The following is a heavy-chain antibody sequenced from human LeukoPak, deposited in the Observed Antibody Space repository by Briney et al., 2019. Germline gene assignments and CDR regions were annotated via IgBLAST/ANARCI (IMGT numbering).Heavy chain of an antibody. V-gene: IGHV3-48*04. CDR3: ARDGWDTAQRIYYYYYMDV. J-gene: IGHJ6*03. CDR2: ISSSGSTI. D-gene: IGHD5-18*01. CDR1: GFTFRNYG. Sequence: GRSLRLSCAASGFTFRNYGMHWVRQAPGKGLEWVSYISSSGSTIYYADSVKGRFTISRDNAKNSLYLQMNSLRAEDTAVYYCARDGWDTAQRIYYYYYMDVWGKGTTVTVSS.